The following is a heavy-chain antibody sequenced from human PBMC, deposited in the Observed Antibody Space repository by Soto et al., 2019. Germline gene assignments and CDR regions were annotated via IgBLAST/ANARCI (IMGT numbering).Heavy chain of an antibody. Sequence: SETLSLTCTVSGGSISSYYWSWIRQPPGKGLEWIGYIYYSGSTNYNPSLKSRVTISVDTSKNQFSLKLSSVTAADTAVYYCSLYLGITILGVDSSWGQGTLVTVSS. D-gene: IGHD3-3*01. V-gene: IGHV4-59*08. CDR2: IYYSGST. CDR1: GGSISSYY. CDR3: SLYLGITILGVDSS. J-gene: IGHJ4*02.